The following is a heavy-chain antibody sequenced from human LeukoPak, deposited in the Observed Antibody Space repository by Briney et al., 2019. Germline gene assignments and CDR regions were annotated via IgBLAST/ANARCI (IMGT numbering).Heavy chain of an antibody. D-gene: IGHD3-10*01. CDR1: GFTFSSYS. CDR3: ARDPGGYYGSGSRYYYYYMDV. Sequence: GGSLRLSCAASGFTFSSYSMNWVRQAPGKGLEWVSYISSSSSTIYYADSVKGRFTISRDNAKNSLYLQMNSLRAEDTAVYYCARDPGGYYGSGSRYYYYYMDVWGKGTTVTVSS. J-gene: IGHJ6*03. CDR2: ISSSSSTI. V-gene: IGHV3-48*01.